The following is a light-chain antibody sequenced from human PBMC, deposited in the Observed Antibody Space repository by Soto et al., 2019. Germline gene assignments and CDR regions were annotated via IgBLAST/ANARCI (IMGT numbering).Light chain of an antibody. J-gene: IGKJ1*01. V-gene: IGKV1-5*01. Sequence: DIQMTQSPSTLSASVGDRVTITCRASQSISYYLAWYQKKPGKAPKVLIWNASSLQRGVPSRFSGSGSGTAFTLTISSLLPDDFATYYCKQYNRFYTWTFGQGTKVEIK. CDR3: KQYNRFYTWT. CDR2: NAS. CDR1: QSISYY.